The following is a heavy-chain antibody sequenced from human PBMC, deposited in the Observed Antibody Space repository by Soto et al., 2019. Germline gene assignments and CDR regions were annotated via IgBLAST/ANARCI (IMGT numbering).Heavy chain of an antibody. CDR3: ASWVTAISSFDY. CDR2: IWYDGSNK. V-gene: IGHV3-33*01. Sequence: QVQLVESGGGVVQPGRSLRLSCAASGFTFSSYGMHWVRQAPGKGLEWVAVIWYDGSNKYYADSVKGRFTISRDNSKNTLYLQMNSLRAEDTAVYYCASWVTAISSFDYWGQGTLVTVSS. CDR1: GFTFSSYG. J-gene: IGHJ4*02. D-gene: IGHD2-21*02.